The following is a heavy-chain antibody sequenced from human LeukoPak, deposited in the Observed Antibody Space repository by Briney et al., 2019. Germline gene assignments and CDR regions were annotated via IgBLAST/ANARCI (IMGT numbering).Heavy chain of an antibody. D-gene: IGHD2-21*02. Sequence: GGSLRLSCAASGFTFSSYGMHWVRQAPGKGLEWVAVIWYDGSNKYYADSVKGRFTISRDNSKNTLYLQMNSLRAEDTAVYYCARDCGGDWNYYYYGMDVWGQGTTVTVSS. CDR1: GFTFSSYG. CDR3: ARDCGGDWNYYYYGMDV. V-gene: IGHV3-33*01. CDR2: IWYDGSNK. J-gene: IGHJ6*02.